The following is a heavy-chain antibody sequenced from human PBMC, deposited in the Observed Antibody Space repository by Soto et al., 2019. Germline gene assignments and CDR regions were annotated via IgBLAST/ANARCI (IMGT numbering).Heavy chain of an antibody. J-gene: IGHJ4*02. CDR3: AKDQHGGNGNFDY. CDR1: GFTFSSYG. Sequence: GGSLRLSCAASGFTFSSYGMHWVRQAPGKGLEWVAVISYDGSNKYYADSVKGRFTISRDNSKNTLYLQMNSLRAEDTAVYYCAKDQHGGNGNFDYWGQGTLVTVSS. V-gene: IGHV3-30*18. CDR2: ISYDGSNK. D-gene: IGHD2-15*01.